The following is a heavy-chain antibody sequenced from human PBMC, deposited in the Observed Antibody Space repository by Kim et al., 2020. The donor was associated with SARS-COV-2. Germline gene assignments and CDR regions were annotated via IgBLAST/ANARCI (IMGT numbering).Heavy chain of an antibody. J-gene: IGHJ6*02. CDR2: ISYDGRTK. CDR3: ARGDFYESVSQSDCYTGMDV. Sequence: GGSLRLSCAASGLSFDNSAMNWVRQAPGKGLEWVAVISYDGRTKEFADSVKGRFTNSRDNSKSTLYLQMNSLRVEDTAVYYCARGDFYESVSQSDCYTGMDVWGQGTPVTVSS. V-gene: IGHV3-30-3*01. CDR1: GLSFDNSA. D-gene: IGHD2-21*02.